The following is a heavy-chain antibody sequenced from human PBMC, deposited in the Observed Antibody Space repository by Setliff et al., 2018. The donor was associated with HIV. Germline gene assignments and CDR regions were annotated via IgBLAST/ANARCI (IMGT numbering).Heavy chain of an antibody. CDR3: ARAGNFGDWDGFDV. D-gene: IGHD3-10*01. V-gene: IGHV4-34*01. Sequence: PSETLSLTCAVYGGSFTAYHWSWIRQPPGRGLEWIAEINHSGGTNHNPSLKSRITISVDTSKKQVSLKLTPVTAADTAIYYCARAGNFGDWDGFDVWGQGTMVTVSS. CDR1: GGSFTAYH. J-gene: IGHJ3*01. CDR2: INHSGGT.